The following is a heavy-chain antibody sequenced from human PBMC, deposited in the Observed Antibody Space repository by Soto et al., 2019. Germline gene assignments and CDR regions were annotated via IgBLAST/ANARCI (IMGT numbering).Heavy chain of an antibody. CDR2: IFHSGST. Sequence: QVQLQESGPGLLKPSQTLSLTCNVSVGYINSGGFYWSLIRQHPGKGLGWSGYIFHSGSTLYNPSFNSRVTRAADMSKNCLSLHQRSVTVADTAVYYCARGGIAGHWFDPWGQGTLVTVSS. CDR3: ARGGIAGHWFDP. J-gene: IGHJ5*02. CDR1: VGYINSGGFY. D-gene: IGHD6-13*01. V-gene: IGHV4-31*03.